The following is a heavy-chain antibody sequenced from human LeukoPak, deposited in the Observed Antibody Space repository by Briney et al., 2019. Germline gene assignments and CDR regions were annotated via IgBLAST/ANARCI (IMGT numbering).Heavy chain of an antibody. CDR3: AKNYYDNSGFIGY. D-gene: IGHD3-22*01. Sequence: GRSLRLSCAASGFTFSSYAMHWVRQAPGKGLEWVAVISYDGSNKYYADSVKGRFTISRDNSKNTLYLQMNSLRAEDTAVYYCAKNYYDNSGFIGYWGQGTLVTVSS. V-gene: IGHV3-30-3*02. J-gene: IGHJ4*02. CDR2: ISYDGSNK. CDR1: GFTFSSYA.